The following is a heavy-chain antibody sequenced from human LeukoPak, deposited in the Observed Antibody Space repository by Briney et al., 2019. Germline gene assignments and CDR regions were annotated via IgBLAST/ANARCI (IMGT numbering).Heavy chain of an antibody. V-gene: IGHV3-64*01. J-gene: IGHJ4*02. CDR1: GFTFSSYA. CDR3: ARDAGYCSGGSCPGYYFDY. D-gene: IGHD2-15*01. Sequence: PGGSLRLSCAASGFTFSSYAMHWVRQAPGKGLEYVSAISSSGGSTFYANSVKGRFTISRDNSKNTLFLQMGSLRGEDMAVYYCARDAGYCSGGSCPGYYFDYWGQGTLVTVSS. CDR2: ISSSGGST.